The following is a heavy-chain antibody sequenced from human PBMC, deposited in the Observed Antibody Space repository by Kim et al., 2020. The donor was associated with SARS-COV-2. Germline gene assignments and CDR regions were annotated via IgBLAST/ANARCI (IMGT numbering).Heavy chain of an antibody. J-gene: IGHJ6*02. Sequence: YNPSLRSGVTMAVDTSKNQFPLKLSSVTAADTAVYYCARDSSSWYSLGMDVWGQGTTVTVS. V-gene: IGHV4-4*07. D-gene: IGHD6-13*01. CDR3: ARDSSSWYSLGMDV.